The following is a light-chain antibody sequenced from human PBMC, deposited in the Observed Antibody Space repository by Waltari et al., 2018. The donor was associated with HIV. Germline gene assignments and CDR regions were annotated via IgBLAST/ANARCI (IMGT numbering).Light chain of an antibody. J-gene: IGLJ2*01. CDR1: SSDVGGYNL. CDR3: CAYAGSTTYVS. Sequence: QSALTQPASVSGSPGQSITISCTGTSSDVGGYNLVSWYQQHPGKAPKLMIYEVSKRPSGVSKRFCGSKSGNTAYLAISGLQAEDEADYYCCAYAGSTTYVSFGGGTKLTVL. V-gene: IGLV2-23*02. CDR2: EVS.